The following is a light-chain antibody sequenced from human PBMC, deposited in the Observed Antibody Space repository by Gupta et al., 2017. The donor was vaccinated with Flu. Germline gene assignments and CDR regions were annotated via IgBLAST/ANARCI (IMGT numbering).Light chain of an antibody. Sequence: QSVLTQPPSVSGAPGQRVTLSCTGSSSNIGAGYDVHWYQQLPGTAPKLLIYGNSNRPSGVPDRFSGSKSGTSASLAITGLQAEDEADYYCQSYDSSLSGRWVFGGGTKLTVL. CDR1: SSNIGAGYD. CDR3: QSYDSSLSGRWV. J-gene: IGLJ3*02. V-gene: IGLV1-40*01. CDR2: GNS.